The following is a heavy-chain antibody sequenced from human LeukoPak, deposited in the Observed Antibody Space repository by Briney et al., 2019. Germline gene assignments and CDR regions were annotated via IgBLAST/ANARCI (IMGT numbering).Heavy chain of an antibody. CDR3: ARDLHPSGWSDFDY. J-gene: IGHJ4*02. V-gene: IGHV3-23*01. D-gene: IGHD6-19*01. Sequence: GGSLGLSCAASGFTFSSYAMSWVRQAPGKGLEWVSAISGSGGSTYYADSVKGRFTISRDISKNTLYLQMNSLRAEDTAVYYCARDLHPSGWSDFDYWGQGTLVTVSS. CDR1: GFTFSSYA. CDR2: ISGSGGST.